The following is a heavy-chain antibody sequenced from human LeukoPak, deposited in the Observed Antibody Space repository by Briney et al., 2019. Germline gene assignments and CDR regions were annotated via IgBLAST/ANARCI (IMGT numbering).Heavy chain of an antibody. Sequence: GGSLRLSCAASGFTFSSYWMHWVRQAPGKGLVWVSRINSDGSSTSYADSVKGRFTISRDNAKNTLYLQMNSLTAEDTAIYFCAKIRGDSTGWVLDYWGQGILGAVSS. CDR1: GFTFSSYW. V-gene: IGHV3-74*01. CDR2: INSDGSST. D-gene: IGHD3-22*01. J-gene: IGHJ4*02. CDR3: AKIRGDSTGWVLDY.